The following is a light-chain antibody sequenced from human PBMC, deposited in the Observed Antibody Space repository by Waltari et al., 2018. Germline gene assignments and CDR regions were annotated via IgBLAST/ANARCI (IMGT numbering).Light chain of an antibody. V-gene: IGLV6-57*03. Sequence: NFLLTQPHSVSESPGKTVTISCTRSSGSIASNHVQRYQQRPGSAPVTVIYDDNRRPSGVPERFSASIDSSSNVASLFISGLETEDEADYYCQSYDSANHWVFGGGTKVTVL. CDR3: QSYDSANHWV. CDR1: SGSIASNH. J-gene: IGLJ3*02. CDR2: DDN.